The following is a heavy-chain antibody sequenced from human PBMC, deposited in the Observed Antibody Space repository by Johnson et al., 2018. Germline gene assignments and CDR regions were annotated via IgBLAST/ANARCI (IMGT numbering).Heavy chain of an antibody. Sequence: QVQLQESGPGLVKPSETLSLICTVSGGPISSYYWSWIRQPPGKGLEWIGYIYYGGSTNYNPSLKSRVTISVDTSKKQFTLKLSSVNAADTAVYYCARNSITIVRGVPMDYYLDVWGKGTTVTVSS. D-gene: IGHD3-10*01. CDR1: GGPISSYY. J-gene: IGHJ6*04. CDR2: IYYGGST. V-gene: IGHV4-59*01. CDR3: ARNSITIVRGVPMDYYLDV.